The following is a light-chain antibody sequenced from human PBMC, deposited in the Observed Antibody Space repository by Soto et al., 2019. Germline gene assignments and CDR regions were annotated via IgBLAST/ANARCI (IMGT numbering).Light chain of an antibody. V-gene: IGKV3-20*01. CDR3: QQYGSSPLLT. CDR1: QSVSSTY. Sequence: EIVLTQSPGTLSLSPGERATLSCRARQSVSSTYLAWYQQKPGQAPRLLIYGASNRATGIPDRFSGSGSGTDFTLTISRLEPEDFAVDYCQQYGSSPLLTFGQGTRLEIK. CDR2: GAS. J-gene: IGKJ5*01.